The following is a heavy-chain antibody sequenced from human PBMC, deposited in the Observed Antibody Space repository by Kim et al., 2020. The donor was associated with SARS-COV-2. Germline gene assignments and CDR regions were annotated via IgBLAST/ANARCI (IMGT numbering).Heavy chain of an antibody. D-gene: IGHD3-9*01. CDR1: GFTFSSYA. V-gene: IGHV3-23*03. J-gene: IGHJ4*01. Sequence: GGSLRLSCAASGFTFSSYAMNWVRQAPGKGLEWVSVIYSGSGSTFYADSVKGRFTISRDNSKNTLYLQMNSLRADEPAIYYCAKPGGNFDPYYFDYWGQG. CDR2: IYSGSGST. CDR3: AKPGGNFDPYYFDY.